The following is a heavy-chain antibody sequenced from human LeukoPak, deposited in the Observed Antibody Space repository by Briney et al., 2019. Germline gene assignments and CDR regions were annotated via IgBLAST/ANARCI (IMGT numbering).Heavy chain of an antibody. CDR2: INPSSGST. V-gene: IGHV1-46*01. D-gene: IGHD3-22*01. CDR1: GYTFTSFY. CDR3: ASGSGYYYADYYFDY. J-gene: IGHJ4*02. Sequence: ASVKVSCKASGYTFTSFYMHWVRQAPGQGLEWMGIINPSSGSTSNAQKFQGRVTMTTDTSTSTAYMELRSLRSDDTAVYYCASGSGYYYADYYFDYWGQGTLVTVSS.